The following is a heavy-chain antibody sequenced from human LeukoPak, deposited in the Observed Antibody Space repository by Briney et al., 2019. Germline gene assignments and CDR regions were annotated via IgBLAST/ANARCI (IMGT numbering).Heavy chain of an antibody. D-gene: IGHD6-19*01. CDR1: GGSISSYY. V-gene: IGHV4-59*01. CDR2: IYYSGST. CDR3: ARGRRYSSGWPHFDY. Sequence: PSETLSLTCTVSGGSISSYYWSWIRQPPGKGLEWIGYIYYSGSTNYNPSLKSRVTISEDTSKNQFSLKLSSVTAADTAVYYCARGRRYSSGWPHFDYSGQGNLVTVSS. J-gene: IGHJ4*02.